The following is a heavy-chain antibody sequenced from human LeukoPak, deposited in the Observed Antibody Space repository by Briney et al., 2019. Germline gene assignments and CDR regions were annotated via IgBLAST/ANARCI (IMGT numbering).Heavy chain of an antibody. CDR2: INAGNGNT. J-gene: IGHJ4*02. CDR3: ARGGKTLWFGKQTYYEFDY. D-gene: IGHD3-10*01. Sequence: ASVKVSCKASGYTFTSYAMHWVRQAPGQRLEWMGWINAGNGNTKYSQKFQGRVTITRDTSASTAYMELSSLRSEDTAVYYCARGGKTLWFGKQTYYEFDYWGQGTLVTVSS. CDR1: GYTFTSYA. V-gene: IGHV1-3*01.